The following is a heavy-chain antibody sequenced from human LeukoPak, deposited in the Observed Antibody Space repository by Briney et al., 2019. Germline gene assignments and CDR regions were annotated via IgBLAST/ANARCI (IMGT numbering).Heavy chain of an antibody. CDR2: IYYSGST. CDR1: GGSFSGYY. V-gene: IGHV4-34*01. D-gene: IGHD3-3*01. J-gene: IGHJ4*02. CDR3: ARLLEP. Sequence: SETLSLTCAVYGGSFSGYYWSWIRQPPGKGLEWIGSIYYSGSTYYNPSLKSRVTISVDTSKNQFSLKLSSVTAADTAVYYCARLLEPWGQGTLVTVSS.